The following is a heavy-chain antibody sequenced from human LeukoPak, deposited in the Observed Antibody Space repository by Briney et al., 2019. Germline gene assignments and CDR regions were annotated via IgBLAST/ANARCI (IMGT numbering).Heavy chain of an antibody. CDR1: GGSVSSGSYY. J-gene: IGHJ4*02. CDR3: ARLRPSGMGGGFDY. Sequence: PSETLSLTCTVSGGSVSSGSYYWSWIRQSPGKGLEWIGYIYDSGSTNYNPSLKSRVSISVDTSKNQFSLKLSSVTAADTAVYYCARLRPSGMGGGFDYWGQGTLVTVSS. D-gene: IGHD3-10*01. CDR2: IYDSGST. V-gene: IGHV4-61*01.